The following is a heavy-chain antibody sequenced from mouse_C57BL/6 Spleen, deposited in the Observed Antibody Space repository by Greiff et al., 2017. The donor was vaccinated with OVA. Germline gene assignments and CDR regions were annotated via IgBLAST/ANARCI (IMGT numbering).Heavy chain of an antibody. J-gene: IGHJ4*01. CDR2: INSDGGST. CDR1: EYEFPSHD. CDR3: ARQENGNYDYAMDY. Sequence: EVHLVESGGGLVQPGESLKLSCESNEYEFPSHDMSWVRKTPEKRLELVAAINSDGGSTYYPDTMERRFIISRDNTKKTLYLQMSSLRSEDTALYYCARQENGNYDYAMDYWGQGTSVTVSS. V-gene: IGHV5-2*01. D-gene: IGHD2-1*01.